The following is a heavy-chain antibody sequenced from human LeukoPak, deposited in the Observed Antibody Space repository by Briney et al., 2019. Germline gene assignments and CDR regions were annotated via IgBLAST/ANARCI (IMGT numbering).Heavy chain of an antibody. CDR2: IYSGDTT. D-gene: IGHD6-19*01. CDR3: ARVLSDSRGWYYFDY. J-gene: IGHJ4*02. V-gene: IGHV3-53*01. Sequence: GGSLRLSCAASRFTVSSNYMSWVRQAPGGGLEWVSVIYSGDTTYYADSVKGRFTISRDNSKNTLYLQMNSLRAEDTAVYYCARVLSDSRGWYYFDYWGQGTLVTVSS. CDR1: RFTVSSNY.